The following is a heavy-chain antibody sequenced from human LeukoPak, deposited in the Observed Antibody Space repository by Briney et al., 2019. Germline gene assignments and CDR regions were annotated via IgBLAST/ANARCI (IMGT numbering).Heavy chain of an antibody. CDR3: ARDYGSGISQRALRVGNWFDP. D-gene: IGHD3-10*01. Sequence: GGSLRLSCAASGFSFGTYWMSWVRQAPGKGLEWVANIKPDGIEKNYVDSVKGRFSVFRDSTQNSLFLQMDSLRPEDTAVYYCARDYGSGISQRALRVGNWFDPWGQGTLVTVSS. V-gene: IGHV3-7*03. J-gene: IGHJ5*02. CDR1: GFSFGTYW. CDR2: IKPDGIEK.